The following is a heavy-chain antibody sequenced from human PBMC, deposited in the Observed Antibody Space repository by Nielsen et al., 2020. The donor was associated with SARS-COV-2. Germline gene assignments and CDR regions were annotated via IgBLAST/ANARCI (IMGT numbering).Heavy chain of an antibody. J-gene: IGHJ5*02. CDR1: GFTFSSYW. Sequence: GESLKISCAASGFTFSSYWMHWVRQAPGKGLEWVAVIWYDAFNKHYGDSVKGRFAISRDNAKNSLYLQMNSLRAEDTAVYYCARDVMTTVTTGWFDPWGQGTLVTVSS. CDR3: ARDVMTTVTTGWFDP. CDR2: IWYDAFNK. V-gene: IGHV3-33*08. D-gene: IGHD4-17*01.